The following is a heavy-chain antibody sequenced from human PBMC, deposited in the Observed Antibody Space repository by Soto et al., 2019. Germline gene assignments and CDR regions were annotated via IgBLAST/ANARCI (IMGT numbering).Heavy chain of an antibody. CDR3: ARVGREYDSSGYSYDY. CDR2: IIPIFGTA. CDR1: GGTFSSYA. V-gene: IGHV1-69*01. Sequence: KVSCKASGGTFSSYAISWVRQAPGQGLEWMGGIIPIFGTANYAQKFQGRVTITADESTSTAYMELSSLRSEDTAVYYCARVGREYDSSGYSYDYWGQGTLVTVSS. J-gene: IGHJ4*02. D-gene: IGHD3-22*01.